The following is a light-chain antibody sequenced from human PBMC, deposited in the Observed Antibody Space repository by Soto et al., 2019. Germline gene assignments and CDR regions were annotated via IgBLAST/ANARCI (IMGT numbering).Light chain of an antibody. CDR1: QNIRSR. CDR3: QRYNSAPQWT. Sequence: DIQMTHSPSSLSASVGRRVTVACPFSQNIRSRLAWFQQKTGKAPKLLIYDASSLESGVPSRFSGSGSGTDFTLTISSLQPEDVATYYCQRYNSAPQWTFGQGTKVDI. J-gene: IGKJ1*01. CDR2: DAS. V-gene: IGKV1-5*01.